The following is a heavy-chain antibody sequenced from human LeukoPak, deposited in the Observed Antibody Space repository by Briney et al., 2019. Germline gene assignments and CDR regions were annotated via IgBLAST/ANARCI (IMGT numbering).Heavy chain of an antibody. CDR1: GYTFTSYY. CDR3: AKNPLAYYDSSGYIIDY. Sequence: ASVKVSCKASGYTFTSYYMHWVRQAPGQGLEWMGIINPSGGSTSYAQKFQGRVTMTRDTSTSTVYMELSSLRSEDTAVYYCAKNPLAYYDSSGYIIDYWGQGTLVTVSS. V-gene: IGHV1-46*01. J-gene: IGHJ4*02. D-gene: IGHD3-22*01. CDR2: INPSGGST.